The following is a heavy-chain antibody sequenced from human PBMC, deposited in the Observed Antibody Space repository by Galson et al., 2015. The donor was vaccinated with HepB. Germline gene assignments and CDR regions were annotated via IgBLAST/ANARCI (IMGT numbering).Heavy chain of an antibody. D-gene: IGHD3-16*01. CDR2: MSGTGNRR. CDR3: AKDLESRYDYRWGPFRPADY. J-gene: IGHJ4*02. V-gene: IGHV3-23*01. CDR1: GFTFTSYV. Sequence: SLRLSCATSGFTFTSYVLNWVRQAPGKGLEWVSGMSGTGNRRYYADSVKGRFTISRDNSKNTMYLQMNSLRAEDTAIYYCAKDLESRYDYRWGPFRPADYWGQGTLVTVSS.